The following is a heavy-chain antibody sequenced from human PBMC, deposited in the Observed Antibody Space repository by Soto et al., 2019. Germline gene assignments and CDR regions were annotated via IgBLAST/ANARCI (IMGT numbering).Heavy chain of an antibody. CDR2: ISSSSSYI. CDR3: ARGGRYFDWKNQYGMDV. Sequence: GGSLRLSCAASGFTFSSYSRNWVRQAPGKGLEWVSSISSSSSYIYYADSVKGRFTISRDNAKNSLYLQMNSLRAEDTAVYYCARGGRYFDWKNQYGMDVWGQGTTVTVSS. V-gene: IGHV3-21*01. D-gene: IGHD3-9*01. J-gene: IGHJ6*02. CDR1: GFTFSSYS.